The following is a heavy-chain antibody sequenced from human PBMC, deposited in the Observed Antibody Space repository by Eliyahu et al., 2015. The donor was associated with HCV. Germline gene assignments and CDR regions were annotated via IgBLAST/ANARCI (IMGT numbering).Heavy chain of an antibody. CDR1: GGSISSYY. D-gene: IGHD3-10*01. CDR3: ARGTVRFGVNWYFDL. Sequence: QVQLQESGPGLVKPSETLSLTCTVSGGSISSYYWSWIRQPPGKGLEWIGYIYYSGSTNYNPSLKSRVTISVDTSKNQFSLKLSSVTAADTAVYYCARGTVRFGVNWYFDLWGRGTLVTVSS. J-gene: IGHJ2*01. CDR2: IYYSGST. V-gene: IGHV4-59*01.